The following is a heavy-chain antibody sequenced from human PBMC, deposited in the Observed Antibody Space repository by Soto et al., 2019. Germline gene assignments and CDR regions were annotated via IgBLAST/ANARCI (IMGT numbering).Heavy chain of an antibody. Sequence: GGSLRLSCVASGFTFSDYYMSWIRQAPGKGLEWVSYISSSSSYTNYADSVKGRFTISRDNAKNSLYLQMNSLRAEDTAVYYCARGLEYYDILTGYWTIYGMEVCGQGTTVTVYS. CDR1: GFTFSDYY. CDR2: ISSSSSYT. CDR3: ARGLEYYDILTGYWTIYGMEV. J-gene: IGHJ6*02. V-gene: IGHV3-11*06. D-gene: IGHD3-9*01.